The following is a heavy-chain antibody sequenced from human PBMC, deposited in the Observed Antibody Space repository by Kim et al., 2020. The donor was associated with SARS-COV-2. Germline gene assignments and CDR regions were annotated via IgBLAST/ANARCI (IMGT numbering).Heavy chain of an antibody. D-gene: IGHD5-12*01. Sequence: PVKGRFTISRDDSKNTLYLQMNSLKTEDTAVYYCTGVEMATIMSLAGPDYWGQGTLVTVSS. V-gene: IGHV3-15*01. CDR3: TGVEMATIMSLAGPDY. J-gene: IGHJ4*02.